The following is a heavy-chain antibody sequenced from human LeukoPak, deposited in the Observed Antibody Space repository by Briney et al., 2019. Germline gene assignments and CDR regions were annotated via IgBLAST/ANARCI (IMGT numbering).Heavy chain of an antibody. J-gene: IGHJ6*03. D-gene: IGHD3-22*01. Sequence: SETLSLTCTVSGGSIISSSYYWGWIRQPPGKGLEWIGSIYYLGNTDYNPSLKSRVTISVDTSKNQFSLMLSSVTAADTAVYYCARDRFDDSSGYYYHYYYYMDVWGKGTTVTVSS. CDR3: ARDRFDDSSGYYYHYYYYMDV. CDR1: GGSIISSSYY. V-gene: IGHV4-39*07. CDR2: IYYLGNT.